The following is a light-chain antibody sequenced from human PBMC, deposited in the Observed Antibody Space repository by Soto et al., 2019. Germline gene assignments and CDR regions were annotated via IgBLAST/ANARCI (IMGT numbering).Light chain of an antibody. CDR2: EGS. J-gene: IGLJ3*02. V-gene: IGLV2-23*01. CDR3: CSYAGSSWV. Sequence: QSALTQPASVSGSPGQSITISCTGTSSDVGSYNLVSWYQQHPGKAPKLMIYEGSKRPSGVSNRFSGSKSGYTASLTISGLQAEDEGDYYCCSYAGSSWVFGGGTKLTVL. CDR1: SSDVGSYNL.